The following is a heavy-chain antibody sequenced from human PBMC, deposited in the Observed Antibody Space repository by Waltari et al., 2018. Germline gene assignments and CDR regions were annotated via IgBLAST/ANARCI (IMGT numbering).Heavy chain of an antibody. CDR2: IYSGGST. J-gene: IGHJ3*02. Sequence: EVQLVETGGGLIQPGGSLRLSCAASGFTVSSNYMSWVRQAPGKGLEWVSVIYSGGSTYYADSVKGRFTISRDNSKNTLYLQMNSLRAEDTAVYYCARERNIAAAGDDAFDIWGQGTMVTVSS. CDR3: ARERNIAAAGDDAFDI. CDR1: GFTVSSNY. D-gene: IGHD6-13*01. V-gene: IGHV3-53*02.